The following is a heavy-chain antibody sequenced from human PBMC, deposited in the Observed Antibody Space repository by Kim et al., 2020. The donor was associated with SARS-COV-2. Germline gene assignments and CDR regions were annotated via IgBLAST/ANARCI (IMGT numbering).Heavy chain of an antibody. J-gene: IGHJ6*02. CDR3: ARENMVRRDHYYYYYGMDV. D-gene: IGHD3-10*01. V-gene: IGHV4-59*01. Sequence: SRVTISVDTSKNQYSLKLSAVTAADTAVYYCARENMVRRDHYYYYYGMDVWGQGTTVTVSS.